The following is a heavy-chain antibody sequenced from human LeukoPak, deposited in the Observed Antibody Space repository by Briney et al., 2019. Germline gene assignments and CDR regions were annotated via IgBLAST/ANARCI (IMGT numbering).Heavy chain of an antibody. J-gene: IGHJ5*02. CDR3: ARGRGIAAAGSGWFDP. CDR1: GGSFRGYY. Sequence: PETLSLTCAVSGGSFRGYYWSWIRQPPGKGREWIGEINHSGSTNYNPSLKSRVTISVDTSKNQFSLKLSSVTAADTAVYYCARGRGIAAAGSGWFDPWGQGTLVTVSS. V-gene: IGHV4-34*01. D-gene: IGHD6-13*01. CDR2: INHSGST.